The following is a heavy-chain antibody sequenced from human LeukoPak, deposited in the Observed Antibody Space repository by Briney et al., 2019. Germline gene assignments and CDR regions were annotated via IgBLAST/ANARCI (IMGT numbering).Heavy chain of an antibody. J-gene: IGHJ4*02. CDR3: TGGALYY. CDR1: RFTLRDSR. CDR2: INLAGREQ. V-gene: IGHV3-7*04. Sequence: RGALRLSSAPPRFTLRDSRICSVCQTPRQRLGRVAKINLAGREQHFVDSVKGRSTISRDNAKNSLFLQMDSLRAEDTAVYYCTGGALYYWGQGALVTVS.